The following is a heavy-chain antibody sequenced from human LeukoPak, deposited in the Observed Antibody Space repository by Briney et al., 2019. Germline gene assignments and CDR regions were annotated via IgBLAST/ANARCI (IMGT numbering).Heavy chain of an antibody. CDR3: ARLLAYCGGDCYSHTDY. J-gene: IGHJ4*02. CDR2: IYTSGST. V-gene: IGHV4-61*02. Sequence: PSETLSLTCTVSGGSISSGSYYWSWIRQPAGKGLEWIGRIYTSGSTNYNPSLKSRVTISVDTSKNQSSLKLSSVTAADTAVYYCARLLAYCGGDCYSHTDYWGQGTLVTVSS. D-gene: IGHD2-21*01. CDR1: GGSISSGSYY.